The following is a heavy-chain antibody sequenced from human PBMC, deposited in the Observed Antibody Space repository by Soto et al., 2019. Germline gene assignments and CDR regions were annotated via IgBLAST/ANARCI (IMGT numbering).Heavy chain of an antibody. Sequence: ASVKVSCKASGYTFTSYGISWVRQAPGQGLEWMGWISAYNGNTNYAQKLQGRVTMTTDTSTSTAYMELRSLRSDDTAVYYCARVPYGYSSSWYDYWGQGXLVTVSS. D-gene: IGHD6-13*01. V-gene: IGHV1-18*01. J-gene: IGHJ4*02. CDR3: ARVPYGYSSSWYDY. CDR2: ISAYNGNT. CDR1: GYTFTSYG.